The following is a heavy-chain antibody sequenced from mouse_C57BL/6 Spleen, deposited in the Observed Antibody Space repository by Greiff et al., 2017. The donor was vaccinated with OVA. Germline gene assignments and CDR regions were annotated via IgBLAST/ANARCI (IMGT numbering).Heavy chain of an antibody. D-gene: IGHD2-4*01. CDR3: ARSGGRLRPYYFDY. CDR1: GYTFTSYW. Sequence: QVQLQQPGAELVKPGASVKMSCKASGYTFTSYWITWVKQRPGQGLEWIGDIYPGSGSTNYNEKFKSKATLTVDTSSSTAYMQLSSLTSEDSAVYYCARSGGRLRPYYFDYWGQGTTLTVSS. J-gene: IGHJ2*01. V-gene: IGHV1-55*01. CDR2: IYPGSGST.